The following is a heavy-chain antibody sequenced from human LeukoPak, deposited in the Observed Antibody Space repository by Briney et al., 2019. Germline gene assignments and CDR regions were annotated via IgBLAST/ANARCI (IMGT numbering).Heavy chain of an antibody. Sequence: SETLSLTCTVSGGSITYGSYYWTWIRQPAGKGLEWIGRIYTSGSTYYHPSLKSRVTISVDTSQNQFSLKLSSVTAADTAVYYCARVGSCSGGVCYAFDIWRQGTMVIVSS. CDR3: ARVGSCSGGVCYAFDI. J-gene: IGHJ3*02. D-gene: IGHD2-15*01. V-gene: IGHV4-61*02. CDR1: GGSITYGSYY. CDR2: IYTSGST.